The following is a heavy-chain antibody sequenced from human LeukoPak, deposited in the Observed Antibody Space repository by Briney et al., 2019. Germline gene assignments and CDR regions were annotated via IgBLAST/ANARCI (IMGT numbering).Heavy chain of an antibody. CDR3: AGPGNYYDSSGYPFDY. J-gene: IGHJ4*02. Sequence: PGGSLRLSCAASGFTVSSNYMSWVRQAPGKGREWVSVIYSGGGTYYADSVKGRFTISRDNSKNTLYLQMNSLRAEDTAVYYCAGPGNYYDSSGYPFDYWGQGTLVTVSS. V-gene: IGHV3-53*01. CDR1: GFTVSSNY. CDR2: IYSGGGT. D-gene: IGHD3-22*01.